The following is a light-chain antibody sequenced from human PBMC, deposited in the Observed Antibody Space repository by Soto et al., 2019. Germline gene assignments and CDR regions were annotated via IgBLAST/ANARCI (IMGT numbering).Light chain of an antibody. J-gene: IGKJ1*01. CDR2: YIS. V-gene: IGKV3D-15*01. CDR1: QSAGSF. Sequence: EIVMTQSPATLSVSPGERATLSCRASQSAGSFLAWYQQKPGQAPRLLIYYISTRATGIPARFSGSGSGTEFTLTINSLQTEDVAVYYCQQYRNWPRTLGQGTKVDI. CDR3: QQYRNWPRT.